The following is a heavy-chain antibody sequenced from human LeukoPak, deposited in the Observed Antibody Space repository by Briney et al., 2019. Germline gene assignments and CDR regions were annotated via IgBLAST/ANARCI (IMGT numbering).Heavy chain of an antibody. CDR3: ARRAGAYSHPYDY. CDR1: GFTVSSNS. D-gene: IGHD4/OR15-4a*01. Sequence: GGSLRLAWTVSGFTVSSNSMSWVRQAPGKGREWVSFIYSNNTHYSDSVMGRFTISRDNSKNTLYLQMNSLRAEDTTVYYCARRAGAYSHPYDYWGQGALGTVSS. CDR2: IYSNNT. J-gene: IGHJ4*02. V-gene: IGHV3-53*01.